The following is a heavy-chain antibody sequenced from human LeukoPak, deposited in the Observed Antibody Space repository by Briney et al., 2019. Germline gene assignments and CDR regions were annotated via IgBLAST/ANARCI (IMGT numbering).Heavy chain of an antibody. CDR2: ISPDGSTT. CDR1: GFTFSSYW. D-gene: IGHD2-2*01. V-gene: IGHV3-74*01. CDR3: VKDLPPIVVVPGWYFDL. Sequence: PGGSLRLSCAASGFTFSSYWMHWVRQAPGKGLVWVSRISPDGSTTGHADSVKGRFTLSRDNAKNTLYLQMSSLRAEDTAVYYCVKDLPPIVVVPGWYFDLWGRGTLVTVSS. J-gene: IGHJ2*01.